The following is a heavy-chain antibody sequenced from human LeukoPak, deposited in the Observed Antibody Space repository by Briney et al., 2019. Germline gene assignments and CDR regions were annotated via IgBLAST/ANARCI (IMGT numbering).Heavy chain of an antibody. Sequence: SVKVSCKASGGTFSSYTISWVRQAPGQGLEWTGRIIPILGIANYAQKFQGRVTITADKSTSTAYMELSSLRSEDTAVYYCAADYGGNYWGQGTLVTVSS. V-gene: IGHV1-69*02. D-gene: IGHD4-23*01. CDR1: GGTFSSYT. J-gene: IGHJ4*02. CDR2: IIPILGIA. CDR3: AADYGGNY.